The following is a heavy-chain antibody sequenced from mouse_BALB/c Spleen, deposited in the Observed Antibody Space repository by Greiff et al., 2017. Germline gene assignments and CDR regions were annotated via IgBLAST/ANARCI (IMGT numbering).Heavy chain of an antibody. V-gene: IGHV2-9*02. CDR1: GFSLTSYG. CDR2: IWAGGST. D-gene: IGHD2-1*01. CDR3: ARVGNYEDYAMDY. J-gene: IGHJ4*01. Sequence: QVQLQQSGPGLVAPSQSLSITCTVSGFSLTSYGVHWVRQPPGKGLEWLGVIWAGGSTNYNSALMSRLSISKDNSKSQVFLKMNSLQTDDTAMYYCARVGNYEDYAMDYWGQGTSVTVSS.